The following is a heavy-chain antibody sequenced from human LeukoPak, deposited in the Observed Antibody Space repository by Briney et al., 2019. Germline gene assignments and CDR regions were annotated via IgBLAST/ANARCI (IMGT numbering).Heavy chain of an antibody. V-gene: IGHV3-23*01. J-gene: IGHJ4*02. CDR3: AKDSGWQQLPPSPVFDY. D-gene: IGHD6-13*01. CDR2: ISGSGGST. CDR1: GFTFSSYA. Sequence: PGGSLRLSCAASGFTFSSYAMSWVRQAPGKGLEWVSAISGSGGSTYYADSVKGRFTISRDNSKNTLYLQINSLRAEDTAVYYCAKDSGWQQLPPSPVFDYRGQGTLVTVSS.